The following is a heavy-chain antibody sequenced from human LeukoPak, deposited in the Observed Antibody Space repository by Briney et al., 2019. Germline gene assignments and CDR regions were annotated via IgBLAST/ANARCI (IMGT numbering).Heavy chain of an antibody. CDR3: ERTNHPYCSCGSCYSNYYFGMDV. J-gene: IGHJ6*04. CDR2: FIHSGSS. V-gene: IGHV4-34*12. Sequence: SEAPSLTCSVYGGSFSGYYWSWLRQPPGEGGEGSGEFIHSGSSNYYPSLKSRVTISVDTHKNQFSLKLSSVTAEDTAVYYCERTNHPYCSCGSCYSNYYFGMDVWGKGTTVTVS. D-gene: IGHD2-15*01. CDR1: GGSFSGYY.